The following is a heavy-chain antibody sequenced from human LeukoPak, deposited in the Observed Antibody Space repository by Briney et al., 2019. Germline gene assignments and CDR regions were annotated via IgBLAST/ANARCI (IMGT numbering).Heavy chain of an antibody. CDR2: IYGSGIT. Sequence: SETLSLTCTVSGGSIISNYWSWIRQSAGTGLEWIGRIYGSGITDYNPSLKSRVTMSLDTSKNQFSLKLTSVTAADTAVYYCARQLGVKDSSLVNFWSQGTLVTVSS. CDR1: GGSIISNY. V-gene: IGHV4-4*07. J-gene: IGHJ4*02. D-gene: IGHD6-13*01. CDR3: ARQLGVKDSSLVNF.